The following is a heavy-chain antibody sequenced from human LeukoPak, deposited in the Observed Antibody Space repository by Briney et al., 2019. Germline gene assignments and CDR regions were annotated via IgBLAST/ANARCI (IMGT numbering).Heavy chain of an antibody. V-gene: IGHV1-69*06. Sequence: ASVKVSCKASGYTFSSYAISWVRQAPGQGLEWMGGIIPIFGTANYAQKFQGRVTITADKSTSTAYMELRSLRSDDTAVYYCARGSYYPYYFDYWGQGTLVTVSS. CDR2: IIPIFGTA. CDR1: GYTFSSYA. CDR3: ARGSYYPYYFDY. J-gene: IGHJ4*02. D-gene: IGHD3-10*01.